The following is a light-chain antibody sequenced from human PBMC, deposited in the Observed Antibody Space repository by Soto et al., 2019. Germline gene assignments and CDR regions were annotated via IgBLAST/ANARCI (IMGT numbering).Light chain of an antibody. Sequence: DIQMTQSPSSLSASVGDSVTITCRASQSIGNFVNWYRQRPGRAPQLLIYAADSLQSGVPSRFSGSGSGTDFTLTVNSLQPEDFATYYCQQSYSSPPAFGGGTKVEVK. CDR2: AAD. J-gene: IGKJ4*01. V-gene: IGKV1-39*01. CDR1: QSIGNF. CDR3: QQSYSSPPA.